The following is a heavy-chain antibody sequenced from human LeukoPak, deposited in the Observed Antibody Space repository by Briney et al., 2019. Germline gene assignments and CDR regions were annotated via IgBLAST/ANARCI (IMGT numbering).Heavy chain of an antibody. CDR3: AKPHYYGSGSYSYYYGMDV. CDR1: GFTFSSYA. J-gene: IGHJ6*04. Sequence: GGSLRLSCAASGFTFSSYAMRWVRQAPGKGLEWVSAISGSGGSTYYADSVKGRFNISRDHSKNTLYLQMNSLRAEDTAVYYCAKPHYYGSGSYSYYYGMDVWGKGATVTVSS. D-gene: IGHD3-10*01. V-gene: IGHV3-23*01. CDR2: ISGSGGST.